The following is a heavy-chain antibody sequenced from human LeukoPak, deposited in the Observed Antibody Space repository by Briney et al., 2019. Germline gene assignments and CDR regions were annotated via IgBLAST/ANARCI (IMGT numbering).Heavy chain of an antibody. CDR2: LYSGGTT. CDR3: ASPSPGGGAAGLFDY. D-gene: IGHD6-13*01. CDR1: GFSFDTYS. Sequence: GGSLRLSCGASGFSFDTYSMNWVRQAPGKGLEWVSVLYSGGTTFYTDSVKGRFTISRDNSKNTLYLQMNSLRVDDTAVYYCASPSPGGGAAGLFDYWGQGALVTVSS. V-gene: IGHV3-53*05. J-gene: IGHJ4*02.